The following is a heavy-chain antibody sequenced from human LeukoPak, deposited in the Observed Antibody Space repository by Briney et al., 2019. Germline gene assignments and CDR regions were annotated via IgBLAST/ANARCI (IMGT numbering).Heavy chain of an antibody. V-gene: IGHV4-31*03. D-gene: IGHD3-3*01. Sequence: PSETLSLTCTVSGGSISSGGYYWSWIRQHPGKGLEWIGYIYYSGSTYYNPSLKSRVAMSVDTSKNQFSLKLSSVTAADTAVYYCASIPDFWSGYSPFDPWGQGTLVTVSS. CDR3: ASIPDFWSGYSPFDP. CDR2: IYYSGST. J-gene: IGHJ5*02. CDR1: GGSISSGGYY.